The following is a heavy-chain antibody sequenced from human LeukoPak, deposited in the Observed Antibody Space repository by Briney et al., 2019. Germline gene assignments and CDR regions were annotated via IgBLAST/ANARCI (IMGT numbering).Heavy chain of an antibody. CDR2: ISYDGSNK. D-gene: IGHD5-18*01. V-gene: IGHV3-30*04. CDR3: ARDLIGGYSYGSFDY. CDR1: GFTFSSYA. J-gene: IGHJ4*02. Sequence: PGRSLRLSCAASGFTFSSYAMHWVRQAPGKGLEWVAVISYDGSNKYYADSVKGRFTISRDNSKSTLYLQMNSLRAEDTAVYYCARDLIGGYSYGSFDYWGQGTLVTVSS.